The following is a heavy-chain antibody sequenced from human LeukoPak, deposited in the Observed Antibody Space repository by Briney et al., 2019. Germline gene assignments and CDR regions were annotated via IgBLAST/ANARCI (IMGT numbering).Heavy chain of an antibody. Sequence: SETLPLTCTVSGDSITTSYWNWIRQPAGKGLEWIGRIDTSGTANYNPSLRSRVTMSVDTSKNQFSLNLRSVTATDTAVYYCATGPTWLDPWGQGTLVTVSS. J-gene: IGHJ5*02. CDR1: GDSITTSY. CDR2: IDTSGTA. CDR3: ATGPTWLDP. V-gene: IGHV4-4*07.